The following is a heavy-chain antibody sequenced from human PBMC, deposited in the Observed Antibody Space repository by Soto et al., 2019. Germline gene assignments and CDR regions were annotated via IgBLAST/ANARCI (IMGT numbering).Heavy chain of an antibody. J-gene: IGHJ4*02. Sequence: QLQLQESGPGLVKPSETLSLTCTVSGGSISSSSYYWGWIRQPPGQGLEWIGSIYYSGSTYYNPSLKSRVTISVDTSKNQFSLKLSTVTAADTAVYYCARLGGYCSGGSCYFDYWGQGTLVTVSS. D-gene: IGHD2-15*01. CDR1: GGSISSSSYY. CDR2: IYYSGST. V-gene: IGHV4-39*01. CDR3: ARLGGYCSGGSCYFDY.